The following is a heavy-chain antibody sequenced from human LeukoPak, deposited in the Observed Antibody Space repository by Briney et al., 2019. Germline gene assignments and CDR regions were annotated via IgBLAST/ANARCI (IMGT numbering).Heavy chain of an antibody. CDR1: GFTFSSYE. J-gene: IGHJ4*02. D-gene: IGHD3-10*01. CDR3: ARLGLWYYGSGSYKANRDY. Sequence: GGSLRLSCAASGFTFSSYEMNWVRQAPGKGLEWVSYISSSGSTIYYADSVKGRFTISRDNAKNSLYLQMNGLRAEDTAVYYCARLGLWYYGSGSYKANRDYWGQGTLVTVSS. V-gene: IGHV3-48*03. CDR2: ISSSGSTI.